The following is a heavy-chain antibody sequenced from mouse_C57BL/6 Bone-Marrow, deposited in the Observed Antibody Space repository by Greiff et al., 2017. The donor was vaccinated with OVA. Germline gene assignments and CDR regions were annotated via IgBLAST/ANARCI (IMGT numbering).Heavy chain of an antibody. CDR1: GYTFTSYG. D-gene: IGHD1-1*01. V-gene: IGHV1-81*01. CDR2: IYPRSGNT. Sequence: VQLQQSGAELARPGASVKLSCKASGYTFTSYGISWVKQRTGQGLEWIGEIYPRSGNTYYNEKFKGKATLTADKSSSTAYMELRSLTSADSAVFNKGRWDYYNGGSDVWGQGTLVTVSA. J-gene: IGHJ3*01. CDR3: GRWDYYNGGSDV.